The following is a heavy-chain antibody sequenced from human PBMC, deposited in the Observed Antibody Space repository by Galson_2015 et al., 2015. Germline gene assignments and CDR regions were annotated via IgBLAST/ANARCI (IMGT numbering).Heavy chain of an antibody. J-gene: IGHJ4*02. CDR2: ISSSSTYK. CDR3: ARDNEQSSPSFDS. D-gene: IGHD6-6*01. Sequence: SLRLSCAASGFTFSSYPMSWVRQAPGKGLEWVSFISSSSTYKYYADSVKGRFTISRDSAKNSLYLLMSSLRVEDTAIYYCARDNEQSSPSFDSWGQGTLVTVSS. CDR1: GFTFSSYP. V-gene: IGHV3-21*01.